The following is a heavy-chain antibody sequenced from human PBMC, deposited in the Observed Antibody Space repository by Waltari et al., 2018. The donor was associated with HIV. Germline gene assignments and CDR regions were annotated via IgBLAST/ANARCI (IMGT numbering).Heavy chain of an antibody. CDR2: IKHSGRT. CDR1: GGSFSGYY. Sequence: QVQLQQWGAGLLKPSETLSLTCAVYGGSFSGYYWSWIRQPPGKGLEWIGEIKHSGRTNYTPSLKSRGTISADTSKNQFSLKVNSVTAADTAVYYCARGEEGYSGYDLSWFDTWGQGTLVTVSS. J-gene: IGHJ5*02. V-gene: IGHV4-34*01. D-gene: IGHD5-12*01. CDR3: ARGEEGYSGYDLSWFDT.